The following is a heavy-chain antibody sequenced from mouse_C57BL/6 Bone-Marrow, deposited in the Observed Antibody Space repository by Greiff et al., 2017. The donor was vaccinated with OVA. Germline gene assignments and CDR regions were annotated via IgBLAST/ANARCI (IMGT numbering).Heavy chain of an antibody. CDR3: AKKGIYDGPYAMDY. J-gene: IGHJ4*01. V-gene: IGHV2-4*01. Sequence: QVQLKQSGPGLVQPSQSLSLTCTVSGFSLTSYGVHWVRQPPGKGLEWLGVIWSGGSTDYNAAFISRPSIIKDNSKSQVYIKMNRLHADDTAIYDCAKKGIYDGPYAMDYWGQGTSVTVSS. CDR1: GFSLTSYG. D-gene: IGHD2-3*01. CDR2: IWSGGST.